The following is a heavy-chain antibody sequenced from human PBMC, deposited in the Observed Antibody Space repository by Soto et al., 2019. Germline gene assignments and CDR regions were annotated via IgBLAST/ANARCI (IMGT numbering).Heavy chain of an antibody. Sequence: QVQLQESGSGLVKPSQTLSLTCAVSGGSISTGGYSWSWIRLPPGRALEWIGYIFDTGKTYYSASLKSRVTMSVDRAQNQFSLRLESVTAADTAMYFCACLDGYNRYFDLWGRGTLVTVSS. CDR2: IFDTGKT. J-gene: IGHJ2*01. CDR3: ACLDGYNRYFDL. V-gene: IGHV4-30-2*01. CDR1: GGSISTGGYS. D-gene: IGHD5-12*01.